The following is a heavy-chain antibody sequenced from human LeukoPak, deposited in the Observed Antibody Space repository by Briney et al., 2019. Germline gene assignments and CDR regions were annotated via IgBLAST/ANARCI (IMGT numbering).Heavy chain of an antibody. V-gene: IGHV5-10-1*01. Sequence: KVSCKASGYTFTSYGISWVRQMPGKGLEWMGRIDPSDSYTNYSPSFQGHVTISADKSISTAYLQWSSLKASDTAMYYCARHLYDSSGYPTDFWGQGTLVTVSS. J-gene: IGHJ4*02. CDR1: GYTFTSYG. CDR3: ARHLYDSSGYPTDF. D-gene: IGHD3-22*01. CDR2: IDPSDSYT.